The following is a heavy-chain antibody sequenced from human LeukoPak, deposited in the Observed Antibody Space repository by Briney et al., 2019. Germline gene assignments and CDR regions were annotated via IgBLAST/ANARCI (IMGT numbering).Heavy chain of an antibody. J-gene: IGHJ4*02. V-gene: IGHV3-23*01. CDR2: ISGSGGST. Sequence: GGSLRLSCAASGFTFSSYAMSWVRQAPGKGLEWGSAISGSGGSTYYADSVKGRFTISRDNSKNTLYLQMNSLTAEDTAVYYCAKKGDGYNWNPCYFDYWGQGTLVTVSS. D-gene: IGHD5-24*01. CDR1: GFTFSSYA. CDR3: AKKGDGYNWNPCYFDY.